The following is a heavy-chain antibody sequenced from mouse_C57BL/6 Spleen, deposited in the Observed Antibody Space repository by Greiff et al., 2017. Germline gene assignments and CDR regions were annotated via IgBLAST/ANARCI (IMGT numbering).Heavy chain of an antibody. D-gene: IGHD1-1*01. V-gene: IGHV5-9*01. CDR2: ISGGGGNT. CDR3: ARHYYGSSYGYAMDD. J-gene: IGHJ4*01. Sequence: DVQLVESGGGLVKPGGSLKLSCAASGFTFSSYTMSWVRQTPETRLEWVATISGGGGNTYYPDSVKGRFTISRDNAKNTLYLQMSSLRSEDTALYYCARHYYGSSYGYAMDDWGQGTSVTVSS. CDR1: GFTFSSYT.